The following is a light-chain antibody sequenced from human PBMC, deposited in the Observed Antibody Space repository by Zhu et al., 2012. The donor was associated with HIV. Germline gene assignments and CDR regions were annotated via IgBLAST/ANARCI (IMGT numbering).Light chain of an antibody. J-gene: IGKJ2*01. CDR2: SAS. V-gene: IGKV3-20*01. CDR1: QTVSRNY. CDR3: QHYVPSPMYT. Sequence: EIVLTQSPGTLSLSPGERATLSCRASQTVSRNYLAWYQQKPGQPPRLLIYSASRRVTGIPDRFSGIPDFTLTISRLEPEDFAVYYCQHYVPSPMYTFGQGTKLEIK.